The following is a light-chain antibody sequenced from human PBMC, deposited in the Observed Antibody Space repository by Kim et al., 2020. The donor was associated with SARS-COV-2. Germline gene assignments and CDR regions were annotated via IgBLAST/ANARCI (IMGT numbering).Light chain of an antibody. Sequence: QSVLTQPPSVSAAPGQKVSIPCSGASSNIGKNYVSWYQQFPGTAPKLLIYDNYKRPSGIPDRFSGSKSGTSATLGITGLQTGDEADYYCGTWDSSLSGVVFGGGQQLTVL. CDR2: DNY. CDR1: SSNIGKNY. J-gene: IGLJ3*02. V-gene: IGLV1-51*01. CDR3: GTWDSSLSGVV.